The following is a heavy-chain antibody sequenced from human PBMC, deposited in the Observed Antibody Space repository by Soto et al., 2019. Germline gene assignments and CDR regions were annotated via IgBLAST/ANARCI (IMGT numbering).Heavy chain of an antibody. CDR1: GFTFSRNA. V-gene: IGHV3-33*01. CDR2: IWYDGNNE. CDR3: ARDRAGAAAGVFDY. Sequence: QVQLVESGGGVVQPGRSLRLSCAASGFTFSRNAMHWVRQAPGKGLEWGELIWYDGNNEYYADSVKGRFTISRDNSMNTLYLQMNSLRAEDTAVYYCARDRAGAAAGVFDYWGQGTLVTVSS. D-gene: IGHD6-13*01. J-gene: IGHJ4*02.